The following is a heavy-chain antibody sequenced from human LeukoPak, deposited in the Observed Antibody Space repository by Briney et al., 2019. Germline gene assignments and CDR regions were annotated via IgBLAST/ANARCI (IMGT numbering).Heavy chain of an antibody. CDR2: IYYSGST. V-gene: IGHV4-39*01. D-gene: IGHD3-10*01. CDR1: GGSISSYY. Sequence: SETLSLTCTVSGGSISSYYWGWIRQPPGKGLEWIGSIYYSGSTYYNPSLKSRVTISVDTSKNQFSLKLSSVTAADTAVYYCAKYGSGSYRGGYYFDYWGQGTLVTVSS. CDR3: AKYGSGSYRGGYYFDY. J-gene: IGHJ4*02.